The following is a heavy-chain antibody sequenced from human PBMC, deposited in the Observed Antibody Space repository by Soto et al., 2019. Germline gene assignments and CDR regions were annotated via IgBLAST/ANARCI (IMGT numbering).Heavy chain of an antibody. CDR3: AREGEDDYGSDRNGMDV. V-gene: IGHV1-69*01. D-gene: IGHD3-10*01. CDR1: GGTFSSYA. CDR2: VIPIFGTS. J-gene: IGHJ6*02. Sequence: QVQLVQSGAEVKKPGSSVKVSCKASGGTFSSYAISWVRQAPGQGLEWMGGVIPIFGTSNYAQKFQGRVTITADESTSTANSELSSLRSEDTAVYYCAREGEDDYGSDRNGMDVWGQGTTVTVSS.